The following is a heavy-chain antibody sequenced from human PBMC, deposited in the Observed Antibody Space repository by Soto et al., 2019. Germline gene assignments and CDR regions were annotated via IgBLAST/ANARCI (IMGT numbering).Heavy chain of an antibody. V-gene: IGHV1-69*13. D-gene: IGHD1-26*01. CDR2: IIPIFGTA. CDR3: ARERGYYFDY. CDR1: GGTFSSYA. J-gene: IGHJ4*02. Sequence: ASVKVSCKASGGTFSSYAVSWVRQAPGQGLEWMGGIIPIFGTANYAQKFQGRVTITADESTSTAYMELSSLRSEDTAVYYCARERGYYFDYWGQGTLVTVSS.